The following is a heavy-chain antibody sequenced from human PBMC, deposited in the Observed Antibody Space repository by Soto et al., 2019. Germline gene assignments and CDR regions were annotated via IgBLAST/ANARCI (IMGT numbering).Heavy chain of an antibody. J-gene: IGHJ4*02. D-gene: IGHD6-19*01. CDR1: GFTFNNNG. CDR3: TRSIGVGGTPDY. Sequence: GGSLRLSCAASGFTFNNNGIHWVRQAPGKGLEWVAVIWYDGSNKYYADSVKGRFTISRDNSKNTLYLQMNSLRAEDTAVYYCTRSIGVGGTPDYWGQGALVTVSS. V-gene: IGHV3-33*01. CDR2: IWYDGSNK.